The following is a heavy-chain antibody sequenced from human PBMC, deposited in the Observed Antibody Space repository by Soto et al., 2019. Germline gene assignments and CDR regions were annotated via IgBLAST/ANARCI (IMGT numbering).Heavy chain of an antibody. V-gene: IGHV4-34*01. CDR1: GGSVSGFY. J-gene: IGHJ2*01. CDR3: ARMAGPWYFDL. Sequence: PSETLSLTCAVHGGSVSGFYWTWIRQPPGKGLEWIGEINHSGSSNYNPPLKSRVTMSLDTSRNQFSLSLNSVTAADTAVYYCARMAGPWYFDLWGRGTLVTVSS. CDR2: INHSGSS.